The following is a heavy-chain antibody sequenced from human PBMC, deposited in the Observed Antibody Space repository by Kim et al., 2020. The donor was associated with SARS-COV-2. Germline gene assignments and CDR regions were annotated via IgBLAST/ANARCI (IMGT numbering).Heavy chain of an antibody. CDR3: ARDRYSYGLNWFDP. Sequence: GLQWMGWINTSTGNPTYAQGFTGRFVFSLDTSVSTAYLQISSLEAEDTAVYYCARDRYSYGLNWFDPWGQGTLVTVSS. CDR2: INTSTGNP. D-gene: IGHD5-18*01. J-gene: IGHJ5*02. V-gene: IGHV7-4-1*02.